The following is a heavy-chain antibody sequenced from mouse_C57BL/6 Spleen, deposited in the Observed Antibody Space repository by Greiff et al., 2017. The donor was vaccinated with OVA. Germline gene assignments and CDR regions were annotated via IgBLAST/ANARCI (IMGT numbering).Heavy chain of an antibody. CDR1: GYSFTDYN. Sequence: LQESGPELVKPGASVKISCKASGYSFTDYNMNWVKQSNGKSLEWIGVINPNYGTTSYNQKFKGKATLTVDQSSSTAYMQLNSLTSEDSAVYYCARRAIGERNYYAMDYWGQGTSVTVSS. CDR3: ARRAIGERNYYAMDY. CDR2: INPNYGTT. V-gene: IGHV1-39*01. D-gene: IGHD3-3*01. J-gene: IGHJ4*01.